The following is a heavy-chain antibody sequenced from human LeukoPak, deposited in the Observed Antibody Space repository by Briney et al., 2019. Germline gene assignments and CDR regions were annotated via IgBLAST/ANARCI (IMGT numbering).Heavy chain of an antibody. Sequence: PETLSLTCAVYGGSFSGYYWSWIRQPPGKGLEWIGEINHSGSTNYNPSLKSRVTISVDTSKNQFSLKLSSVTAADTAVYYCARGSPIVVVPAAKHYYYYGMDVWGKGTTVTVSS. CDR2: INHSGST. J-gene: IGHJ6*04. D-gene: IGHD2-2*01. CDR1: GGSFSGYY. V-gene: IGHV4-34*01. CDR3: ARGSPIVVVPAAKHYYYYGMDV.